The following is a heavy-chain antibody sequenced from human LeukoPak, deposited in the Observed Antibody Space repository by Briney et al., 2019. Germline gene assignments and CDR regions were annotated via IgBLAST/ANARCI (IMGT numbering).Heavy chain of an antibody. CDR2: IYYSGDT. CDR1: GDSRSNFY. Sequence: PSETLSLTCIVSGDSRSNFYWSWIRQSPGKGLEWIGYIYYSGDTNYNPSLKSRVTISVDRSENKVSLKLSSVTAADTAVYYCARGRSWAYGVVIPYYYYTDVWAKGTTVTVSS. J-gene: IGHJ6*03. CDR3: ARGRSWAYGVVIPYYYYTDV. D-gene: IGHD3-3*01. V-gene: IGHV4-59*01.